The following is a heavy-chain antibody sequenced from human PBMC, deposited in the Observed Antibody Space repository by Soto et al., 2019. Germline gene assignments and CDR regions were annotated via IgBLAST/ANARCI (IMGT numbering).Heavy chain of an antibody. CDR3: ARVQLVLYYYGMDV. D-gene: IGHD6-13*01. J-gene: IGHJ6*02. Sequence: QVQLQESGPGLVKPSQTLSLTCTVSGGSISSGDYYWSWIRQPPGKGLEWIGYIYYSGSTYYNRSLKSRVTISVDTSKNLFSLKLSSVTAADTAVYYCARVQLVLYYYGMDVWGQGTTVTVSS. CDR1: GGSISSGDYY. CDR2: IYYSGST. V-gene: IGHV4-30-4*01.